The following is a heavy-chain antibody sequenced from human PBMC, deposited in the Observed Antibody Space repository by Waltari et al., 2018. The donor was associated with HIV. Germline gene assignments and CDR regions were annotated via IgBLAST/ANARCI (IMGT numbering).Heavy chain of an antibody. CDR1: GFTFRSSE. V-gene: IGHV3-48*03. D-gene: IGHD5-18*01. CDR2: ISSSGSSI. J-gene: IGHJ2*01. Sequence: EVKLVESGGGLVQPGGSVRLSCAASGFTFRSSEMNWVRQAPGKGLEWISYISSSGSSIYYADSVKGRFTISRDNGKKSLYLQMNILRAEDTAVYYCAKVREKQLWLRNWDFDLWGRGTLVTVSS. CDR3: AKVREKQLWLRNWDFDL.